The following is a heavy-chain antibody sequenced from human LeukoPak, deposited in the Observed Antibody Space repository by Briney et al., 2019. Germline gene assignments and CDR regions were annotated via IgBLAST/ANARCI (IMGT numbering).Heavy chain of an antibody. Sequence: GAPVKVSCKVSGYTLTELSMHWVRQAPGKGLEWMGGFDPEDGETIYAQKFQGRVTMTEDTSTDTAYMELSSLRSEDTAVYYCARTLPDYDILTGLDYWGQGTLVTVSS. CDR2: FDPEDGET. CDR3: ARTLPDYDILTGLDY. V-gene: IGHV1-24*01. D-gene: IGHD3-9*01. CDR1: GYTLTELS. J-gene: IGHJ4*02.